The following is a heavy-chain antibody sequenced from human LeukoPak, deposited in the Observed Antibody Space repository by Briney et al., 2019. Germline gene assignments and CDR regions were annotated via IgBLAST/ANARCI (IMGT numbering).Heavy chain of an antibody. CDR1: DSPFGGS. Sequence: PEGSLRLSCAASDSPFGGSWWPGSPKPPGKGRVGVANLSPEGSDKYYKDSVKGRFTVSRDNAKDSLYLQMNSLRAEDTAVYFCARVQVAVQSVFDYFDYWGQGTLVTVSS. D-gene: IGHD2-2*01. CDR2: LSPEGSDK. CDR3: ARVQVAVQSVFDYFDY. J-gene: IGHJ4*02. V-gene: IGHV3-7*01.